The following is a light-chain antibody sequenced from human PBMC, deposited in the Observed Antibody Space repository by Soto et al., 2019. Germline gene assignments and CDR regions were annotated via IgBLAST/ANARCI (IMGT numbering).Light chain of an antibody. Sequence: DIQMTQSPSTLSASVGYRVTITCRASQSISSWLAWYQRKPGKAPKLLIYAASTLESGVPSRFSATVSGTEFSLTITSLQPEDFATYYCQQLFDSPITFGQGTQLEIK. CDR1: QSISSW. J-gene: IGKJ5*01. V-gene: IGKV1-5*01. CDR3: QQLFDSPIT. CDR2: AAS.